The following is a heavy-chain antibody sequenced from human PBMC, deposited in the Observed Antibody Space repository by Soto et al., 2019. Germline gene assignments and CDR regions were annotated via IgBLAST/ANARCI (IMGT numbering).Heavy chain of an antibody. Sequence: QVQLVESGGGVVQPGRSLRLSCAASGFTFSRYGMHWVRQAPGKGLEWVAVISYDGSNKYYADSDSVKGRFTISRDNSKDTLYLQMNSLRAEDTDVYYCAKDLGEGAMDFWGQGGTVTVSS. CDR1: GFTFSRYG. J-gene: IGHJ6*02. CDR3: AKDLGEGAMDF. D-gene: IGHD7-27*01. V-gene: IGHV3-30*18. CDR2: ISYDGSNK.